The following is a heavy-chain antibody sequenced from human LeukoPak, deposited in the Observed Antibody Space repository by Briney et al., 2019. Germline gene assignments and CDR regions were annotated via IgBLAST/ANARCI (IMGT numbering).Heavy chain of an antibody. Sequence: GSSVTVSCKASGCTFSSYAISWVRQAPGQGLEWMGWILLIFGTANYAQKFQGRVTITADESTSTAYMELSSLRSEDTAVYYCARDRFYCSGGSCYSEYFDYWGQGTLVTVSS. CDR2: ILLIFGTA. CDR1: GCTFSSYA. V-gene: IGHV1-69*01. CDR3: ARDRFYCSGGSCYSEYFDY. D-gene: IGHD2-15*01. J-gene: IGHJ4*02.